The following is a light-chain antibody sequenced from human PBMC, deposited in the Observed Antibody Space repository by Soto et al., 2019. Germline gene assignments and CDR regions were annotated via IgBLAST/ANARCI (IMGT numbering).Light chain of an antibody. Sequence: EIVMTQSPATLSVSPGDRVTLSCRASERVGSNVAWYQHKPGQAPRLLIYGSSVSATGIPDRFSGSGSETEFTLTISSLQSEDFAVYYCHQWIRWTFGQGTRL. V-gene: IGKV3-15*01. CDR2: GSS. CDR3: HQWIRWT. CDR1: ERVGSN. J-gene: IGKJ1*01.